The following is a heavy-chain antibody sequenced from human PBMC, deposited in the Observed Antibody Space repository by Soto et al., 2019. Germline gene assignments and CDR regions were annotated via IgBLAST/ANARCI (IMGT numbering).Heavy chain of an antibody. Sequence: GGSLRLSCAASGFTFSDYYTSWIRQAPGKGLEWISSISSSASIIYYGDSVKGRFTIFRDNARNSLFLQVNSLRAEDTAVYYCARDRLANVWGQGTTVTVSS. CDR2: ISSSASII. D-gene: IGHD3-9*01. CDR3: ARDRLANV. CDR1: GFTFSDYY. V-gene: IGHV3-11*01. J-gene: IGHJ6*02.